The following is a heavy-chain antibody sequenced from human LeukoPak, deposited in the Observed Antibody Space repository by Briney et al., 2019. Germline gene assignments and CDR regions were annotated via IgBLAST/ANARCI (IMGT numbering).Heavy chain of an antibody. CDR1: GFTFSSYW. J-gene: IGHJ4*02. D-gene: IGHD3-22*01. CDR3: AKDPHLFDSSGYYDY. V-gene: IGHV3-30*02. CDR2: IRYGGSNK. Sequence: GGSLRLSCAASGFTFSSYWMSWVRQAPGKGLEWVAFIRYGGSNKYYADSVKGRFTISRDNSKNTLYLQMNSLRAEDTAVYYCAKDPHLFDSSGYYDYWGQGTLVTVSS.